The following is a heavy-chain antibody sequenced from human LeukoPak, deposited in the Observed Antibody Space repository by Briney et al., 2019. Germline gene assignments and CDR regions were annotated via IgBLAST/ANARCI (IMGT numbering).Heavy chain of an antibody. CDR3: ARGATVPDY. CDR1: GFTFSSYW. J-gene: IGHJ4*02. Sequence: GGSLRLSCAVSGFTFSSYWMSWVRQVPGKGLEWVANIKEDGSEEYYGDSVKGRFNVSRDNAKNSLYLQMNSLRGDDTAVYYCARGATVPDYWGQGTLVTVSS. V-gene: IGHV3-7*01. CDR2: IKEDGSEE. D-gene: IGHD4-17*01.